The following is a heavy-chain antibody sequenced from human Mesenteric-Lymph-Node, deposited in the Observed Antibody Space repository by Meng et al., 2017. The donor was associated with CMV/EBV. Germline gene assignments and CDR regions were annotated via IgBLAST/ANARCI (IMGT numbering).Heavy chain of an antibody. Sequence: LSCAASGFTFSSFAMHWVRQAPGKGLEYVSAISGDGAFTYYADSVKGRFTISRDNSKNTLYLQMNSLRAEDTAVYYCAKEGQLSWFDPWGQGTLVTVSS. CDR3: AKEGQLSWFDP. J-gene: IGHJ5*02. CDR2: ISGDGAFT. D-gene: IGHD2-2*01. V-gene: IGHV3-64*04. CDR1: GFTFSSFA.